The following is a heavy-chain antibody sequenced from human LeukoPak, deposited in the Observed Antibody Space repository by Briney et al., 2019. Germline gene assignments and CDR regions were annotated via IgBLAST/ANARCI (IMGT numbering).Heavy chain of an antibody. CDR2: VYNSVST. D-gene: IGHD6-13*01. Sequence: SETLSLTCDVSGYSISSGYYWGWIRQPPGKGLEWIGSVYNSVSTYYNPSLKSRVTISVDTSKNQVSLKLTSVTAADTAVYYSARNATSSDVIVAPARGYFDYWGQGILVTVSS. CDR1: GYSISSGYY. V-gene: IGHV4-38-2*01. J-gene: IGHJ4*02. CDR3: ARNATSSDVIVAPARGYFDY.